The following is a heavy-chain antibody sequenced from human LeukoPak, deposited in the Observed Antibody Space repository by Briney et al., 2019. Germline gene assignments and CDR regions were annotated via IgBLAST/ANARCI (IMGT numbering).Heavy chain of an antibody. Sequence: SETLSLTCSVSGYSISSGFYWGWIRQPPGKGLEWIGSIFHSGSTYYNPSLKSRVTISIDTSKNQFSLKLTSVTAADTAVYYCARDGRWAVAAFDYWGQGTLVTVSS. D-gene: IGHD6-19*01. CDR3: ARDGRWAVAAFDY. J-gene: IGHJ4*02. CDR1: GYSISSGFY. CDR2: IFHSGST. V-gene: IGHV4-38-2*02.